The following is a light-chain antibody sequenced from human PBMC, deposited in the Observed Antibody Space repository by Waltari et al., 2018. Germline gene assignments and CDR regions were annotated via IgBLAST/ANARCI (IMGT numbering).Light chain of an antibody. CDR1: SNDVGGHDY. CDR2: DVS. V-gene: IGLV2-14*03. CDR3: GSKRSTNTPV. Sequence: QSALTQPASVSGSPGQSITISCTGTSNDVGGHDYVSWYQQHPGKAPKLMIYDVSERPSGDSNRFSGSKSGNTASLTISGLQPEDEADYYCGSKRSTNTPVFGGGTKLVVL. J-gene: IGLJ3*02.